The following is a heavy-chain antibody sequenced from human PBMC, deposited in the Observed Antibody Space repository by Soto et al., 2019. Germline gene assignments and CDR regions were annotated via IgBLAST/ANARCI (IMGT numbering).Heavy chain of an antibody. V-gene: IGHV1-69*12. CDR1: GCTFSSYA. CDR3: AREWNDYENYFQH. D-gene: IGHD4-17*01. Sequence: QVQLVQSGAEVKKPGSSVKVACKAAGCTFSSYAISWVRQAHGQGLEWMGGIIPIFGTANYAQKFQGRVTINADESTSTAYMELSSLSSDDTAVYYFAREWNDYENYFQHWGQGTLVTVGS. J-gene: IGHJ1*01. CDR2: IIPIFGTA.